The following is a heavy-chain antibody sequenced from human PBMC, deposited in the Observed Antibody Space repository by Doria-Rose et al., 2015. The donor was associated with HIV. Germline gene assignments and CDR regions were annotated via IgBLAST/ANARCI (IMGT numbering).Heavy chain of an antibody. CDR2: IFSDDER. CDR1: GVSLSSPGMG. Sequence: QITLKESGPVLVKPTETLTLTCTVSGVSLSSPGMGVSWIRQPPGKAPEWLANIFSDDERSYKTSLKSRLAISRVTSNSQVVITMTDMDHVDTATYYCARIKSSRWYHKYCFAFWGQGTLVIVSA. J-gene: IGHJ4*02. D-gene: IGHD6-13*01. V-gene: IGHV2-26*01. CDR3: ARIKSSRWYHKYCFAF.